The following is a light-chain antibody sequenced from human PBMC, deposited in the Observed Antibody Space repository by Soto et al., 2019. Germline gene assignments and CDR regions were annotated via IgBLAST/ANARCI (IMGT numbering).Light chain of an antibody. CDR3: QQYSGVPMT. CDR2: GAS. J-gene: IGKJ5*01. Sequence: EIVLTQSPGTLSLSPGQTATLSCRASQTVNSNYLAWCQHKPGQAPRLLIYGASRRATGIPDRFSGSGSGTDFTLTITRLEPEDFALYFCQQYSGVPMTFGQGTRLEI. CDR1: QTVNSNY. V-gene: IGKV3-20*01.